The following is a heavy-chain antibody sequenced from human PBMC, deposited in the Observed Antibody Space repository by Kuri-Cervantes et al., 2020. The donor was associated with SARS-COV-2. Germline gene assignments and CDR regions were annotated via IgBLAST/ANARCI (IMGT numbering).Heavy chain of an antibody. Sequence: ESLKISCTVSGGSISGSSYYWDWIRQPPGKGLEWIGSIYYSGSTYYNPSLKSRVTISVDTSKNQFSLKLSSVAAADTAVYYCASPGYSSGWDEYFQHWGQGTLVTVSS. D-gene: IGHD6-19*01. CDR1: GGSISGSSYY. CDR3: ASPGYSSGWDEYFQH. CDR2: IYYSGST. V-gene: IGHV4-39*01. J-gene: IGHJ1*01.